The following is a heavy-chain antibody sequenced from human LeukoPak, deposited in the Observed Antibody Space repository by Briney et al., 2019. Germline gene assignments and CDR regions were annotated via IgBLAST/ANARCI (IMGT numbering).Heavy chain of an antibody. CDR2: ISIDGSKK. V-gene: IGHV3-30*01. J-gene: IGHJ4*02. CDR3: ARGLEWADFDC. D-gene: IGHD3-3*01. CDR1: GFTFYRYA. Sequence: PGRSLRLSCAASGFTFYRYAMHCVRQAPGKGLEWVALISIDGSKKYYPDSVRGRFTNSQKHSKNMVNLQMDSLRPVDTAVYYCARGLEWADFDCWGQGTLVTVSS.